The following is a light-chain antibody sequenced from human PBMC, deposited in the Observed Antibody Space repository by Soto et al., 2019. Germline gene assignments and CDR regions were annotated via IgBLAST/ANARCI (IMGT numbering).Light chain of an antibody. CDR1: SSNIGNNY. V-gene: IGLV1-51*02. CDR3: GTWDSSLSAGVV. J-gene: IGLJ2*01. CDR2: ESN. Sequence: QSVLTQPPSVSAAPGQKVTISCSGSSSNIGNNYVSWYQQLPGTAPKLLIYESNKRPSGIPHRFSGSKSGTSATLGITGLQTGDEADYYCGTWDSSLSAGVVFGGGTKLTVL.